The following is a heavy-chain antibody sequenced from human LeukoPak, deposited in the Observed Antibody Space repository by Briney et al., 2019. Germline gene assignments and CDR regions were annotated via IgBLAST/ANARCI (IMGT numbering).Heavy chain of an antibody. J-gene: IGHJ4*02. CDR2: IHNSGTT. Sequence: ASETLSLTCAVSGGPFSGYFWSWIRQSSGKGLEWVGEIHNSGTTNYNPSLNSRVTISEDTSKNQFYLNLSSVTAADTAVYYCARRYYYNLGSFPFAFWGQGTLVTVSS. CDR3: ARRYYYNLGSFPFAF. V-gene: IGHV4-34*01. D-gene: IGHD3-10*01. CDR1: GGPFSGYF.